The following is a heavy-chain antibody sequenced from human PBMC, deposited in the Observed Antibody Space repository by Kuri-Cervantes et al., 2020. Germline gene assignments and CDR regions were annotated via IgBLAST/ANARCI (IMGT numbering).Heavy chain of an antibody. V-gene: IGHV3-48*02. CDR3: ARVSAGVKWYFDL. CDR2: FSSSGSTI. Sequence: GESLKISCAASGFTFSTYAMHWVRQAPGKGLQWLSYFSSSGSTIYYADSVRGRFTISRDNAKNSLYLQMNSLRDEDTAVYYCARVSAGVKWYFDLWGRGTLVTVSS. J-gene: IGHJ2*01. D-gene: IGHD2-21*01. CDR1: GFTFSTYA.